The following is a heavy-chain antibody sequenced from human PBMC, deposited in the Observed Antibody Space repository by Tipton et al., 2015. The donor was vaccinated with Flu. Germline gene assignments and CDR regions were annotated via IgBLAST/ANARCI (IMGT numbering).Heavy chain of an antibody. D-gene: IGHD5-24*01. CDR1: GESISNDDYY. CDR3: MARAGKERNY. CDR2: VHSTGTT. J-gene: IGHJ4*02. V-gene: IGHV4-30-4*03. Sequence: LRLSCSVSGESISNDDYYWSWIRQFPDKGLEWMGYVHSTGTTHYNPSVEGRLTMSRDSSKNQFFLLLHSMTAEDAAVYYCMARAGKERNYWGRGAQVTVSS.